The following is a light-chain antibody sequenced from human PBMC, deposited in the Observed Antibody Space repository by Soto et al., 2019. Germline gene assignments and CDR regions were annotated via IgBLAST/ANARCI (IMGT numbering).Light chain of an antibody. CDR1: QSVTSSY. V-gene: IGKV3-20*01. Sequence: EIVLTQSPGTLSLSPWERAKLCCRASQSVTSSYLAWYQQKPGQAPRLLISGASNRATGITDRFSGSGSGTDFTLTISRLEPEDFAVYYCQHYGSSPPITFGQGTRLEI. CDR2: GAS. J-gene: IGKJ5*01. CDR3: QHYGSSPPIT.